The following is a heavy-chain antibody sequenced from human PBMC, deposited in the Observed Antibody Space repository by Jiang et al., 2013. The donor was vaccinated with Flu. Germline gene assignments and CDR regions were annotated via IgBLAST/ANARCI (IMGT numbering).Heavy chain of an antibody. CDR2: VYYNGNT. J-gene: IGHJ4*02. CDR1: GASISSGSFY. V-gene: IGHV4-39*07. D-gene: IGHD3-22*01. Sequence: GSGLVKPSETLSLTCTVSGASISSGSFYGGWVRQSPGKGLEWIGSVYYNGNTYYNPSLQSRVTISADMSKNQFSLKLTSVTAADTAVYYCAGALSRKFVSSPWLSPFDYWAQGILVTVSS. CDR3: AGALSRKFVSSPWLSPFDY.